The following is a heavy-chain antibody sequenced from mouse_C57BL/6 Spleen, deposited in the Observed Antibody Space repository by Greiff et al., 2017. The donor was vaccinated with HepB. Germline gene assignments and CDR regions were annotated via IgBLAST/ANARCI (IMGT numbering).Heavy chain of an antibody. CDR1: GFTFSSYA. CDR3: ARGGYGSSYVGPFAY. J-gene: IGHJ3*01. D-gene: IGHD1-1*01. CDR2: ISDGGSYT. V-gene: IGHV5-4*03. Sequence: EVKLVESGGGLVKPGGSLKLSCAASGFTFSSYAMSWVRQTPEKRLEWVATISDGGSYTYYPDNVKGRFTISRDNAKNNLYLQMSHLKSEDTAMYYCARGGYGSSYVGPFAYWGQGTLVTVSA.